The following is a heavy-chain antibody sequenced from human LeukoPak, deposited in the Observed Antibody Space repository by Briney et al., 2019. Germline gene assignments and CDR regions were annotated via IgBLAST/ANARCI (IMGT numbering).Heavy chain of an antibody. V-gene: IGHV3-48*03. CDR3: ARVGIAAAGRLYYYYYMDV. CDR2: ISSSGSTI. J-gene: IGHJ6*03. D-gene: IGHD6-13*01. CDR1: GFTFSSYE. Sequence: PGGSLRLSCAASGFTFSSYEMNWVRQAPGKGLEWVSYISSSGSTIYYADSVKGRFTISRDNAKNSLYLQMNSLRAEDTAVYYCARVGIAAAGRLYYYYYMDVWGKGTTVTISS.